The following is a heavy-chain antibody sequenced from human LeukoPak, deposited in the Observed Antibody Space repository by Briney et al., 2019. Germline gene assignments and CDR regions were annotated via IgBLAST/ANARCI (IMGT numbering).Heavy chain of an antibody. CDR1: GGSISSGSYY. D-gene: IGHD2-15*01. CDR2: VYTTGST. J-gene: IGHJ5*02. V-gene: IGHV4-61*02. Sequence: SETLSLTCTVSGGSISSGSYYWSWIRQPAGKGLEWIGRVYTTGSTNYNPSLKSRVTISLDTSKNQFSLKLSSVTAADTAVYYCARHAEYCSGGSCYSANWFDPWGQGTLVTVSS. CDR3: ARHAEYCSGGSCYSANWFDP.